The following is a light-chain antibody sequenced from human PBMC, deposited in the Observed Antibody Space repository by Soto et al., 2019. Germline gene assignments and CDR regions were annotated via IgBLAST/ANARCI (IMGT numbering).Light chain of an antibody. Sequence: DIQMTQSPSTLSASVGDRVTITCRASQRISSWLAWYQQKPGKAPKLLIYDASSLESGGPSRFSGSGSGTEFTLTISSLQPDDFATYYCQQYNSYPWTFGQGTKVEIK. CDR2: DAS. CDR1: QRISSW. CDR3: QQYNSYPWT. V-gene: IGKV1-5*01. J-gene: IGKJ1*01.